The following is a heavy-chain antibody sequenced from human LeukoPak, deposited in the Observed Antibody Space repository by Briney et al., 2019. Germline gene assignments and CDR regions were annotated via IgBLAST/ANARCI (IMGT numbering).Heavy chain of an antibody. CDR3: AKDIGFYDYVWGSYPYGYYFDY. CDR1: GFTFSNYW. J-gene: IGHJ4*02. D-gene: IGHD3-16*02. CDR2: INSDGSTT. Sequence: SGGSLRLSCAASGFTFSNYWMHWVRQGPGRGLVWVSRINSDGSTTQYADSVRGRFTISRDNAKNTLYLQMNSLRAEDTAVYYCAKDIGFYDYVWGSYPYGYYFDYWGQGTLVTVSS. V-gene: IGHV3-74*01.